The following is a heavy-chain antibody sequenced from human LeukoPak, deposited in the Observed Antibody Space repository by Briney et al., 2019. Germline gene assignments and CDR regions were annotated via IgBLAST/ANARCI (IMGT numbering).Heavy chain of an antibody. J-gene: IGHJ4*02. Sequence: SEALSLTCTVSDGSIKTNYWWTWVRQPPGKGLEWIGETWHSGSSTNYNPSLKSRVTRSVDKPKSQFSLKLTSVTAADTAIYYCARGNEYTWWQWSQGTLVTVSS. D-gene: IGHD2-15*01. CDR3: ARGNEYTWWQ. CDR2: TWHSGSST. V-gene: IGHV4-4*02. CDR1: DGSIKTNYW.